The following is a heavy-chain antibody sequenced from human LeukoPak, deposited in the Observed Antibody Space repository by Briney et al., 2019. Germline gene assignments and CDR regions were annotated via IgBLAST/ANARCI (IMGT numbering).Heavy chain of an antibody. J-gene: IGHJ4*02. V-gene: IGHV1-69*01. CDR3: ARKDYGGNSARSFDY. CDR2: IIPIFGTA. CDR1: GGTFSSYA. D-gene: IGHD4-23*01. Sequence: SVKVSCKASGGTFSSYAISWVRQAPGQGLEWMGGIIPIFGTANYAQKFQGRVTITADESTSTAYMELSSLRSEDTAVYYYARKDYGGNSARSFDYWGQGTLVTVSS.